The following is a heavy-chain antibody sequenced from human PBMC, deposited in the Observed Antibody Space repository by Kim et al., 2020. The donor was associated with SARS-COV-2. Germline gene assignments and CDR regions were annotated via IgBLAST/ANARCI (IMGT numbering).Heavy chain of an antibody. D-gene: IGHD2-15*01. CDR3: ARGDYCSGGSCYSGAGGY. V-gene: IGHV3-30*07. Sequence: KGRFTISRDNSKNTLYLQMNSLRAEDTAVYYCARGDYCSGGSCYSGAGGYWGQGTLVTVSS. J-gene: IGHJ4*02.